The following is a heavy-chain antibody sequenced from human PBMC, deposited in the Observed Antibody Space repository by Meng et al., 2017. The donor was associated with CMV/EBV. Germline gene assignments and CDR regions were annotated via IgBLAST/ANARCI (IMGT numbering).Heavy chain of an antibody. D-gene: IGHD3-3*01. CDR3: ARGSRRLPRFNWFDP. CDR2: INHSGST. Sequence: QVRLHNVGAGLLQPPETLSLTCSVYVGSFSGYYWSWIRQPPGKGLEWIGEINHSGSTNYNPSLKSRVTISVDTSKNQFSLKLSSVTAADTAVYYCARGSRRLPRFNWFDPWGQGTLVTVS. J-gene: IGHJ5*02. CDR1: VGSFSGYY. V-gene: IGHV4-34*01.